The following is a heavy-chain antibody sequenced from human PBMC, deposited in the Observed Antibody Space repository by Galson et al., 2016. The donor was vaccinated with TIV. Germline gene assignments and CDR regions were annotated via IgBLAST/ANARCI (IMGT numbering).Heavy chain of an antibody. CDR1: DGSISSSSYY. V-gene: IGHV4-39*07. CDR3: ARSGYGDFLSLRYFDY. D-gene: IGHD4-17*01. CDR2: IYYSGST. Sequence: LSLTCTVSDGSISSSSYYWGWIRQPPGKGLEWIGNIYYSGSTYYNPSLKSRVTISVDTSKNQFSLKLSSVTAADTAVYYCARSGYGDFLSLRYFDYWGQGTLVTVSS. J-gene: IGHJ4*02.